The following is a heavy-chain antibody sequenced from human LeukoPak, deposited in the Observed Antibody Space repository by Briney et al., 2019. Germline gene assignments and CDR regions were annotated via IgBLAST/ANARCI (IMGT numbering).Heavy chain of an antibody. CDR2: INTNSDAA. CDR1: GYTFTAHY. D-gene: IGHD3-10*01. V-gene: IGHV1-2*02. Sequence: ASVNVSFKASGYTFTAHYLHWVRQAPGQGLEWMAWINTNSDAADYAQKFQGRVALTRDTSISTAYMELSRLGSDDAAVYYCASRPSGDSGNYFSWGQGTLVTVSS. J-gene: IGHJ4*02. CDR3: ASRPSGDSGNYFS.